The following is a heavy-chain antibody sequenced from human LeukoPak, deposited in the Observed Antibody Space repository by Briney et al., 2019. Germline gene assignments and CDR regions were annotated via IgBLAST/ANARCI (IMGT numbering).Heavy chain of an antibody. CDR3: ARDRYYDSSGYGWFDP. CDR1: GFSFSFYW. J-gene: IGHJ5*02. CDR2: IKTDGSIA. V-gene: IGHV3-74*01. Sequence: GGSLRLSCAASGFSFSFYWMHWVRQAPGKGPVWVSRIKTDGSIADYADSVKGRFTISRDNAENSLYLQMNSLRAEDTAVYYCARDRYYDSSGYGWFDPWGQGTLVTVSS. D-gene: IGHD3-22*01.